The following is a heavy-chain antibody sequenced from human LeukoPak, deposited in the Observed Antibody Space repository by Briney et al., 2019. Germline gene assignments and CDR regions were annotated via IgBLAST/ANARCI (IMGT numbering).Heavy chain of an antibody. CDR1: GDSISTSAYY. CDR2: IHYIGNA. D-gene: IGHD3-3*01. CDR3: ARVRDDYFFDC. Sequence: SETPSLTCTVSGDSISTSAYYWSWIRQRPGTGLEWIAYIHYIGNAYSNPSLESRVTMSVDTSSNQFSLNVASVTAADTAVYYCARVRDDYFFDCWGQGILVTVSS. J-gene: IGHJ4*02. V-gene: IGHV4-31*03.